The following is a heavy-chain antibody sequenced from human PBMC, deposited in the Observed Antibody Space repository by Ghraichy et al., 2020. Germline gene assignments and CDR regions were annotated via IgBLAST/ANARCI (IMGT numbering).Heavy chain of an antibody. D-gene: IGHD5-18*01. Sequence: GESLNISCSASGFTFKNYAMSWVRQAPGKGLEWVANIKQDGSERYYVDSVKGRFTISRDNSKDSVYLQMNSLRAEDTAVYFCGRGGYIYGSNPVDYWGQGTQVTVSS. J-gene: IGHJ4*02. CDR2: IKQDGSER. V-gene: IGHV3-7*04. CDR3: GRGGYIYGSNPVDY. CDR1: GFTFKNYA.